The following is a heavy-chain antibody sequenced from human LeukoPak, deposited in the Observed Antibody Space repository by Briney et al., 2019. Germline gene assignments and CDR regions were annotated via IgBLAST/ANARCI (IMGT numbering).Heavy chain of an antibody. Sequence: PGGSLRLSCVASGLTFTNYGMMWVRQAPGKGLVWVSYINSDGRSTTYADSVKGRFTISRDNAKNTLYLQMNSLRPEDTAMYYCARNYNGMCCWGQGTLVIVSS. CDR2: INSDGRST. CDR1: GLTFTNYG. CDR3: ARNYNGMCC. D-gene: IGHD1-26*01. V-gene: IGHV3-74*01. J-gene: IGHJ4*02.